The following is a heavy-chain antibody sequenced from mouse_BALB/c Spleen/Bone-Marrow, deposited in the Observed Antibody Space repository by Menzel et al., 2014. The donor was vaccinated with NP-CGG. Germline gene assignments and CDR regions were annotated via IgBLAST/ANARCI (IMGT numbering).Heavy chain of an antibody. CDR3: ARVKLGSYAMDY. V-gene: IGHV14-3*02. CDR2: IDPANGNT. J-gene: IGHJ4*01. CDR1: GFNTKDTY. D-gene: IGHD3-3*01. Sequence: VQLQQPGAELVKPWASVKLSCTASGFNTKDTYMHWVKQRPEQGLEWIGRIDPANGNTKYDPKFQGKATITADTSSNAAYLQLSSLTSEGTAVYYCARVKLGSYAMDYWGQGTSVTVSS.